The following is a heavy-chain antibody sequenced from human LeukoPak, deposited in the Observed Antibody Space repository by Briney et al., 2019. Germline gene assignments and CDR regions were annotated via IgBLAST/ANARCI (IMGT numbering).Heavy chain of an antibody. CDR1: GFTFSSYS. D-gene: IGHD6-13*01. V-gene: IGHV3-21*01. Sequence: GGSLRLSCVASGFTFSSYSMNWVRQAPGKGLEWVSSISSSSSYIYYADSVKGRFTISRDNAKNSLYLQMNSLRAEDTAVYYCARTIAAAGSVFDYWGQGTLVTVSS. CDR3: ARTIAAAGSVFDY. CDR2: ISSSSSYI. J-gene: IGHJ4*02.